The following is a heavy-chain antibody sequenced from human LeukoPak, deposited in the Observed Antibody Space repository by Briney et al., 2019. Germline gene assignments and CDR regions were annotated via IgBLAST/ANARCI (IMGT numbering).Heavy chain of an antibody. J-gene: IGHJ6*01. D-gene: IGHD3-16*01. CDR2: IYYSGST. CDR1: GPSISSYY. Sequence: SETLSLTCTVSGPSISSYYWSWIRQPPGKGLEWVGYIYYSGSTNYNPSLKSRVTISVDTSKNQFSLKLSSVTAADTAVYYCASTGYDGMDVWGQGATVTVSS. CDR3: ASTGYDGMDV. V-gene: IGHV4-59*01.